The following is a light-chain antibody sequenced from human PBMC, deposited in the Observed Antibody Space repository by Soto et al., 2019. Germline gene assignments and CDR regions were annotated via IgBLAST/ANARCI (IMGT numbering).Light chain of an antibody. CDR3: QQYRNWPRT. V-gene: IGKV3-15*01. CDR1: QSVSSD. J-gene: IGKJ1*01. CDR2: AAS. Sequence: EIVMTQSPATLSVSPGERATLSCRASQSVSSDLAWYQQKPGQTPSLLIYAASTRATGIPARFSGSGSGTEFMLTISSLQSDDFAVYDCQQYRNWPRTFGQGTKVDI.